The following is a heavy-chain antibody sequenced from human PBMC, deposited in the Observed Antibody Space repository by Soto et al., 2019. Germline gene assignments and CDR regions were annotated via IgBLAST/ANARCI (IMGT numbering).Heavy chain of an antibody. Sequence: GASVKVSCKASGYTFTGYYMHWVRQAPGQGLEWMGWINGGNGNTYYSEHFQGRVTFTRDTSASTGYMDLSSLRSEDTAVYYCARDYYAWEPSGPFDYWGQGTLVTVSS. CDR1: GYTFTGYY. V-gene: IGHV1-3*01. CDR2: INGGNGNT. CDR3: ARDYYAWEPSGPFDY. D-gene: IGHD1-26*01. J-gene: IGHJ4*02.